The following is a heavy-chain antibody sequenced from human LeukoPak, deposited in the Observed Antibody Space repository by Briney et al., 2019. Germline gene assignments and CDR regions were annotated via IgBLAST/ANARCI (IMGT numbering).Heavy chain of an antibody. J-gene: IGHJ4*02. D-gene: IGHD3-3*01. CDR1: GFTFSSYS. CDR3: ARSITTFGVVIIPDYYFDY. V-gene: IGHV3-21*01. Sequence: GGSLRLSCAASGFTFSSYSMNWVRQAPGKGLEWVSSISSSSSYIYYADSVKGRFTISRDNAKNSLYLQMNSLRAEDTAVYYCARSITTFGVVIIPDYYFDYWGQGTLVTVSS. CDR2: ISSSSSYI.